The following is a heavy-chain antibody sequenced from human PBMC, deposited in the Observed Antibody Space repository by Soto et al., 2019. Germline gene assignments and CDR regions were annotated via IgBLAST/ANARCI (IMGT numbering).Heavy chain of an antibody. CDR1: GGSISSSNYY. Sequence: XETLSLTCTVSGGSISSSNYYWAWIRQPPGKGLEWIGSIYYSGSTYYNPSLKSRVTISVDTSKNHFSLKLSSVTAADTAVYYCARHYYGSGSYSTPNWFDPWGQGTQVTVSS. J-gene: IGHJ5*02. CDR3: ARHYYGSGSYSTPNWFDP. V-gene: IGHV4-39*01. D-gene: IGHD3-10*01. CDR2: IYYSGST.